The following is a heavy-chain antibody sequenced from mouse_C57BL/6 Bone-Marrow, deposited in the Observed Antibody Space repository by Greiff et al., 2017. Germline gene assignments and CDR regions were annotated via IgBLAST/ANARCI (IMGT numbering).Heavy chain of an antibody. Sequence: EVQLQQSGAELVRAGASVKLSCTASGFNIKDDYMHWVKQRPEQGLEWIGWIDPENGDTEYASKFQGKATITADTSSNTAYLQLSSLTSEDTAVYYCTTKRDYGYLFDYWGQGTTLTVSS. CDR2: IDPENGDT. CDR1: GFNIKDDY. D-gene: IGHD2-2*01. V-gene: IGHV14-4*01. J-gene: IGHJ2*01. CDR3: TTKRDYGYLFDY.